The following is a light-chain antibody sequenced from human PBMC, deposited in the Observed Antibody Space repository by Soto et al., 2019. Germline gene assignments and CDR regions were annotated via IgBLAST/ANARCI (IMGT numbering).Light chain of an antibody. CDR2: DVS. CDR1: SSDVGGYNS. V-gene: IGLV2-14*03. J-gene: IGLJ1*01. CDR3: CSYGSGNTLYV. Sequence: QSALTQPASLSGSPGQSITISCTGTSSDVGGYNSVSWYQQHPGKAPKVIIFDVSSRPSGVSSRFSGSKSGNTASLTISGLQAEDEADYYCCSYGSGNTLYVFGAGTKLTVL.